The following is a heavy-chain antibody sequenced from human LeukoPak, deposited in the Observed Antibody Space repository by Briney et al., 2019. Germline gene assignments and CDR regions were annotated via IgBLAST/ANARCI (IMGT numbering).Heavy chain of an antibody. Sequence: SETLSLTCTVSGGSISGYYWSWIRQPPGKGLEWNGFIYYSGSTNYNPSLKSRVTISVDTSKNQFSLKLSSVTAADTAVYYCARTQGSGYNYYYYYYMDVWGQGTLVTVSS. J-gene: IGHJ6*03. D-gene: IGHD3-3*01. CDR3: ARTQGSGYNYYYYYYMDV. V-gene: IGHV4-59*01. CDR1: GGSISGYY. CDR2: IYYSGST.